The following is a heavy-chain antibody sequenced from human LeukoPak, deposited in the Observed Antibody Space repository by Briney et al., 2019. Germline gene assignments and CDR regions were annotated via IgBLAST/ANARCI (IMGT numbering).Heavy chain of an antibody. D-gene: IGHD2/OR15-2a*01. Sequence: PGGSLRLSCAASGFTFSSYEMNWVRQAPGKGLEWVSYISSSGSTIYYADSVKGRFTISWDNAKNSVYLQMNRLRAEDTAVYYCARGVYGRFDSWGQGTLVTVSS. CDR2: ISSSGSTI. CDR3: ARGVYGRFDS. V-gene: IGHV3-48*03. J-gene: IGHJ5*01. CDR1: GFTFSSYE.